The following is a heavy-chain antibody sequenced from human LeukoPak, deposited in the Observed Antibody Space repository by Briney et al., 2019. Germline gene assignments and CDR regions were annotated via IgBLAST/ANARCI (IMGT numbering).Heavy chain of an antibody. CDR2: IASEGSST. D-gene: IGHD4-23*01. J-gene: IGHJ4*02. CDR1: GFTFSSYW. CDR3: ARGRPHGNDY. V-gene: IGHV3-74*01. Sequence: GRSLRLSCAASGFTFSSYWMNWVRQAPGKGLVWVSRIASEGSSTTYADSVKGRFSISRDNAENTLYLQMNSLRVEDTAVYYCARGRPHGNDYWGQGTLVTVSS.